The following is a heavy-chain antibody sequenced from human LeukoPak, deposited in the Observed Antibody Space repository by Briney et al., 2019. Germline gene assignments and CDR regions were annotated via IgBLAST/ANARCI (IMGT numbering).Heavy chain of an antibody. J-gene: IGHJ5*02. V-gene: IGHV1-2*02. CDR1: GYTFTGYY. Sequence: ASVKVSRKASGYTFTGYYMHWVRQAPGQGLEWMGWINPNSGGTNYAQKFQGRVTMTRDTSISTAYMELSRLRSDDTAVYYCAREARPDIVLMVYAIGFDPWGQGTLVTVSS. D-gene: IGHD2-8*01. CDR3: AREARPDIVLMVYAIGFDP. CDR2: INPNSGGT.